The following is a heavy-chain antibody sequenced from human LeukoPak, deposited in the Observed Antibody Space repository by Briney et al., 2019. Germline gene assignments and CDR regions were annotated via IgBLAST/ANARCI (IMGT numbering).Heavy chain of an antibody. CDR1: GGTFSSYA. CDR2: IIPIFGTA. Sequence: ASVKVSCKASGGTFSSYAISWVRQAPGQGLEWMGGIIPIFGTANYAQKFQGRVTITTDESTSTAYMELSSLRSDDTAVYYCARGGYYLSCDYWGQGTLVTVSS. J-gene: IGHJ4*02. CDR3: ARGGYYLSCDY. D-gene: IGHD3-10*01. V-gene: IGHV1-69*05.